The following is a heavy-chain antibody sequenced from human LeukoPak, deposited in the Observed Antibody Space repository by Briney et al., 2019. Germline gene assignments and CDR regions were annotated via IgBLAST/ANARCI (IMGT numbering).Heavy chain of an antibody. Sequence: PSETLSLTCTASGGSISSYYWSWIRQPPGKGLEWIGYIYYSGSTNYNPSLKSRVTISVDTSKNQFSLKLSSVTAADTAVYYCARELRRNWFDPWGQGTLVTVSS. CDR3: ARELRRNWFDP. V-gene: IGHV4-59*01. CDR2: IYYSGST. CDR1: GGSISSYY. D-gene: IGHD4-17*01. J-gene: IGHJ5*02.